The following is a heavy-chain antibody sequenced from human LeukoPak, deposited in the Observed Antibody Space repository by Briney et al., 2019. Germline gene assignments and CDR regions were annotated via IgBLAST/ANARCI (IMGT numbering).Heavy chain of an antibody. D-gene: IGHD3-22*01. V-gene: IGHV4-34*01. CDR2: ISHSGPT. Sequence: SETLSLTCAVFGESLSGYYWSWIRQPPGKGLEWIVEISHSGPTNYNPSLKSRVTLSVDTSKNQFSLKLSSVTAADTAVYYCASRSGFLWGQGTLVTVSS. CDR3: ASRSGFL. CDR1: GESLSGYY. J-gene: IGHJ4*02.